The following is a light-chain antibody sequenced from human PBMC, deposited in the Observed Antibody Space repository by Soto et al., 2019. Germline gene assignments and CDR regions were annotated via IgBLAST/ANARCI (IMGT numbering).Light chain of an antibody. Sequence: QSVLTQPPSASGSPGQSVTISCTGTSSDVGGYKYVSWYQQHPGKAPKLMIYEVNKRPSGVPDRFSGSKSGNTASLTVSGLQAEDEADYYCSSYAGSNNLYVFGTGTKLTVL. CDR2: EVN. V-gene: IGLV2-8*01. CDR1: SSDVGGYKY. CDR3: SSYAGSNNLYV. J-gene: IGLJ1*01.